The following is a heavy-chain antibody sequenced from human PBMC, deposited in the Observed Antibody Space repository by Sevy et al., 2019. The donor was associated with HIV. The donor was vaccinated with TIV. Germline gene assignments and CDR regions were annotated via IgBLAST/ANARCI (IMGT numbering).Heavy chain of an antibody. Sequence: GGSLRLSCAASGFTFSSYAMNWVRQAPGKGLEWVSSGSGGNTYYADSVKGRFTISRDSSKNTVSLQMNSLRAEDLAIYYCAKGTLIGAAGLDAFDIWGQGTKVTVSS. J-gene: IGHJ3*02. CDR1: GFTFSSYA. D-gene: IGHD6-13*01. CDR2: SGSGGNT. V-gene: IGHV3-23*01. CDR3: AKGTLIGAAGLDAFDI.